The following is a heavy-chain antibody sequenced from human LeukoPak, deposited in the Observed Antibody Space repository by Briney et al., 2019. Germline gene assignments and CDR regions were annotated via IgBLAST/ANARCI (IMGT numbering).Heavy chain of an antibody. Sequence: GGSLRLSCAASGFTFSDYYMSWIRQALGKGLEWVSYISSSSSYTNYADSVKGRFTISRDNAKNSLYLQMNSLRAEDTAVYYCARNAVSGSYSLYYFDYWGQGTLVTVSS. V-gene: IGHV3-11*06. CDR1: GFTFSDYY. D-gene: IGHD3-10*01. J-gene: IGHJ4*02. CDR2: ISSSSSYT. CDR3: ARNAVSGSYSLYYFDY.